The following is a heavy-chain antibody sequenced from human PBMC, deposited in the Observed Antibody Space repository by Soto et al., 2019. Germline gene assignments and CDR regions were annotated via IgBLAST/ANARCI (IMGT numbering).Heavy chain of an antibody. D-gene: IGHD2-2*01. V-gene: IGHV3-15*01. CDR2: IKSKTDGGTA. Sequence: GGSLRLSCAASGFTFSNAWMTWVRQAPGKGMEWVGRIKSKTDGGTADYAAPVKGRFTISRDDSKNTLYLQMNSLRTEDTVVYYCSCSICYWGQGTLVTVSS. CDR3: SCSICY. J-gene: IGHJ4*02. CDR1: GFTFSNAW.